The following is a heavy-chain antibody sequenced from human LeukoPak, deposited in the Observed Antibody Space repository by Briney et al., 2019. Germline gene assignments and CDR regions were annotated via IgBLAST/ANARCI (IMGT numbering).Heavy chain of an antibody. V-gene: IGHV4-31*03. Sequence: PSQTLSLTCTVSGGSISSGGYYWSWIRQHPGKGLEWIGYIYYSGSTYYNPSLKSRVTISVDTSKDQFSLKLSSVTAADTAVYYCARVAVVVVAATLSNWFDPWGQGTLVTVSS. J-gene: IGHJ5*02. CDR2: IYYSGST. D-gene: IGHD2-15*01. CDR3: ARVAVVVVAATLSNWFDP. CDR1: GGSISSGGYY.